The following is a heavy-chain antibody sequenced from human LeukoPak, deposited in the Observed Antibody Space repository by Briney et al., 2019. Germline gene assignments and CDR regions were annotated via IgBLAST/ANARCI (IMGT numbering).Heavy chain of an antibody. CDR1: GFTFRNYA. Sequence: PGGSLRLSCAASGFTFRNYAMSWVRQAPGKGLEWVSTISGSGGSTYYTDSVKGQFTISRDNSKNTLYLQMNSLRDEDTAVYYCASGRGIENSSPLDYWGQGTLVTVSS. J-gene: IGHJ4*02. CDR2: ISGSGGST. D-gene: IGHD6-6*01. V-gene: IGHV3-23*01. CDR3: ASGRGIENSSPLDY.